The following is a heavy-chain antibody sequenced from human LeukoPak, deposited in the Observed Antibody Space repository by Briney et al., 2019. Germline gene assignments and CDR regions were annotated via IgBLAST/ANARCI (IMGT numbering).Heavy chain of an antibody. CDR1: GFTFSSYN. D-gene: IGHD3-22*01. CDR2: ISSSSSTI. CDR3: ARAQFSYDVEFFDY. Sequence: GGSLRLSCAASGFTFSSYNMNWVRQAPGKGLEWVSYISSSSSTIYYADSVKGRFTISRDNAKNLLYLQMNSLRAEDTAVYYCARAQFSYDVEFFDYWGQGTLVTDSS. V-gene: IGHV3-48*01. J-gene: IGHJ4*02.